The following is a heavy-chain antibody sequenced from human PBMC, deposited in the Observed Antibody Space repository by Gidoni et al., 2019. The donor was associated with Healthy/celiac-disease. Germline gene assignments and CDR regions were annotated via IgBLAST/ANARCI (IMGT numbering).Heavy chain of an antibody. D-gene: IGHD3-22*01. CDR1: GGTFSSYA. CDR2: IIPIFGIA. V-gene: IGHV1-69*17. Sequence: QVQLVQSGAEVKKPGSSVKVSCKASGGTFSSYAISWVRQAPGQGLEWMGGIIPIFGIANYAQKFQGRVTITADKSTSTAYMELSSLRSEDTAVYYCASSRSQVVVMEIDYWGQGTLVTVSS. J-gene: IGHJ4*02. CDR3: ASSRSQVVVMEIDY.